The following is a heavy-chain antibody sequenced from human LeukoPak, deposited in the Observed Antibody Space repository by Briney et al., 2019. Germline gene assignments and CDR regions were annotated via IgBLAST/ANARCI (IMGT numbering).Heavy chain of an antibody. CDR3: ARRTPYSSGPFDY. Sequence: GGSLGLSCAASGFTVSSNYMSWVRRAPGKGLEWVSVIYSGGSTYYADSVKGRFTISRDNSKNTLYLQMNNLRAEDTAVYYCARRTPYSSGPFDYWGQGTLVTVSS. CDR1: GFTVSSNY. V-gene: IGHV3-66*01. J-gene: IGHJ4*02. CDR2: IYSGGST. D-gene: IGHD6-19*01.